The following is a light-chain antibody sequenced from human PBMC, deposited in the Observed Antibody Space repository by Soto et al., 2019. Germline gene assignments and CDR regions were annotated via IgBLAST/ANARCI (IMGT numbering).Light chain of an antibody. CDR2: DDS. CDR3: QVWDTSSDRSYV. Sequence: YELTQPPSVSVAPGQTARITCGGNNIGDKNVHWYQQKPGQVPVLVVYDDSVRPSGIPERLSGSNSGNTATLTISSVEAGDEADYYCQVWDTSSDRSYVFGTGTKVTVL. V-gene: IGLV3-21*02. J-gene: IGLJ1*01. CDR1: NIGDKN.